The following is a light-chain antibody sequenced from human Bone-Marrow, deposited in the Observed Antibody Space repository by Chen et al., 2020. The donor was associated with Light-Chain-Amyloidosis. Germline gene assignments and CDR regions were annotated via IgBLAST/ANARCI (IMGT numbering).Light chain of an antibody. CDR1: RSNIGINH. J-gene: IGLJ3*02. Sequence: QSVLTQPPSASGTPGQRITISCSGSRSNIGINHVYWYQQLPGTAPKLFMYKSDQRPSGVPDRFAGYKSGGSASLAISGLRSEDEADYYCAACDDRLNGWVFGGGTKLTVL. CDR2: KSD. CDR3: AACDDRLNGWV. V-gene: IGLV1-47*01.